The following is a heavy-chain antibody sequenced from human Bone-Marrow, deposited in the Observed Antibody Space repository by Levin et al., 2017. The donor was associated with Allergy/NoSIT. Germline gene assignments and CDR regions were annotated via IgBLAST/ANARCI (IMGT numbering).Heavy chain of an antibody. J-gene: IGHJ6*02. CDR1: GFTVNTYA. CDR2: IETAGET. Sequence: GESLKISCAASGFTVNTYAMHWVRQTTGRSLEWVAAIETAGETFYLDSVKGRFTIYRENGRNSLYLHMNSLGAGDTGVYYCARGRLARSGLDVWGRGTTVTVSS. V-gene: IGHV3-13*01. CDR3: ARGRLARSGLDV.